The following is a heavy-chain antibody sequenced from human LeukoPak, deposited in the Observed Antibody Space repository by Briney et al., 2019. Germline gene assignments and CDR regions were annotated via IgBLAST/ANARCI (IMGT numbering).Heavy chain of an antibody. Sequence: GGSLRLSCAASGFTFSSYWMHWVRQAPGRGLVWVSRINSDGSDTTYADSVKGRFTISRDNAKNTLYLQMNSLRAEDTAVYYCAKNGPGLDYFDYWGQGTLVTVSS. D-gene: IGHD3-10*01. CDR2: INSDGSDT. V-gene: IGHV3-74*01. CDR1: GFTFSSYW. J-gene: IGHJ4*02. CDR3: AKNGPGLDYFDY.